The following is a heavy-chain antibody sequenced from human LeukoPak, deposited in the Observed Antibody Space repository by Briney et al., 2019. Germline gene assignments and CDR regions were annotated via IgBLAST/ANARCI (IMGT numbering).Heavy chain of an antibody. CDR2: ISYDGSNK. CDR3: AKDWKFYYVSGSFFPDN. J-gene: IGHJ4*02. V-gene: IGHV3-30*18. D-gene: IGHD3-10*01. CDR1: GFTFSSFG. Sequence: GRSLRLSCAASGFTFSSFGMHWVRQAPGKGLEWVALISYDGSNKYYADSVKGRFTISRDNSKNTLYLQVNSLRAEDTAVYYCAKDWKFYYVSGSFFPDNWGQGTLVTVSS.